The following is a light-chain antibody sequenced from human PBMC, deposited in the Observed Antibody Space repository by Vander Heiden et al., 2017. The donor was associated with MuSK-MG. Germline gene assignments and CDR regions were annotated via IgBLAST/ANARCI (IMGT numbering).Light chain of an antibody. CDR3: QQYGRSPGT. J-gene: IGKJ1*01. CDR2: GAS. V-gene: IGKV3-20*01. Sequence: ETVLTQSPGTLSLSPGERATLSCRASQSVSSNYLAWYQQKLGQAPRLLIFGASSRATGIPDRFSGSGSGTDFTLTISRLEPEDFAVYYCQQYGRSPGTFGQGTKVEIK. CDR1: QSVSSNY.